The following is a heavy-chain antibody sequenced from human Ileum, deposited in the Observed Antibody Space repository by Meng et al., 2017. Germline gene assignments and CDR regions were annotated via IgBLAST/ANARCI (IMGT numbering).Heavy chain of an antibody. CDR1: GFTFNNYL. V-gene: IGHV3-74*01. CDR3: VRDKDGYNY. Sequence: GESLKIFCAASGFTFNNYLMHWVRQVSGKGLVWVSRISSDGRTTHYADSVKGRFTISRDNAKNTLYLQMNSLRVEDTALYYCVRDKDGYNYWGQGTLVTVSS. J-gene: IGHJ4*02. CDR2: ISSDGRTT. D-gene: IGHD5-24*01.